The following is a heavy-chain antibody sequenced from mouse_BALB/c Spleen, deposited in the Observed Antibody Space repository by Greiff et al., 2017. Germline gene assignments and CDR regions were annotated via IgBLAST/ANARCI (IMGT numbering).Heavy chain of an antibody. CDR3: ARVDRYDPWLAY. J-gene: IGHJ3*01. CDR1: GFTFSSFG. D-gene: IGHD2-14*01. Sequence: EVHLVESGGGLVQPGGSRKLSCAASGFTFSSFGMHWVRQAPEKGLEWVAYISSGSSTIYYADTVKGRFTISRDNPKNTLFLQMTSLRSEDTAMYYCARVDRYDPWLAYWGQGTLVTVSA. V-gene: IGHV5-17*02. CDR2: ISSGSSTI.